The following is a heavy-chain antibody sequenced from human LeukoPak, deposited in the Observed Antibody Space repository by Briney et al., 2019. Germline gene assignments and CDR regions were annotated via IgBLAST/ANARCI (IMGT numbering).Heavy chain of an antibody. V-gene: IGHV3-9*01. Sequence: GGSLRLSCAASGFKFDSYAIHWVRQAPGKGLEWLSIISWNGGFMDYADSVKGRSTISRDNVKNSLYLEMNSLRPEDTAFYYCAKVRGTYSSGFYFDSWGQGTLVTVSS. D-gene: IGHD6-19*01. CDR2: ISWNGGFM. J-gene: IGHJ4*02. CDR1: GFKFDSYA. CDR3: AKVRGTYSSGFYFDS.